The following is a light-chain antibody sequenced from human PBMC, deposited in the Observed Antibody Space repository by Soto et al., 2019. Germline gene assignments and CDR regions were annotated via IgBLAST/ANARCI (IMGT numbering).Light chain of an antibody. J-gene: IGKJ1*01. CDR2: GAS. Sequence: EIVMTQSPAALSVSPGDAATLSCRASQSVHSRLAWYQQKPGQAPRLLIYGASTRATGTPPRFRGSGSGTEFTLSISRLEPEDFAVYWCQHYGNSPTFGQGTKVDI. CDR1: QSVHSR. V-gene: IGKV3D-15*02. CDR3: QHYGNSPT.